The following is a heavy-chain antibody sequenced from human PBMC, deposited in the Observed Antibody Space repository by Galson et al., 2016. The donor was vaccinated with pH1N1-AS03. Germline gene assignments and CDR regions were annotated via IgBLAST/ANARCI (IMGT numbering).Heavy chain of an antibody. CDR3: ASSTAVAPWEAAFDI. CDR1: GDSISNNDFY. Sequence: SLTCTVSGDSISNNDFYWAWIRQLPGKGLEWIGTIYNSGNTYYNPSLKSRVTISVDTSKNHFSLKLSSVTAADTAVYYCASSTAVAPWEAAFDIWGRGTMVTVSS. V-gene: IGHV4-39*02. D-gene: IGHD4-23*01. J-gene: IGHJ3*02. CDR2: IYNSGNT.